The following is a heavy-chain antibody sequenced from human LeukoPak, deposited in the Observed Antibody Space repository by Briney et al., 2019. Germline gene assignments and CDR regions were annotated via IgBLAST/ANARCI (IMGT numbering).Heavy chain of an antibody. J-gene: IGHJ4*02. V-gene: IGHV3-64*01. D-gene: IGHD3-10*01. CDR2: ISSNGGST. CDR3: ARVHRLWRFFFMVRGVSLGFDY. CDR1: GFTFSSYA. Sequence: GGSLRLSCAASGFTFSSYAMHWVRQAPGKELEYVSAISSNGGSTYYANSVKGRFTISRDNSKNTLYLQMGSLRAEDMAVYYCARVHRLWRFFFMVRGVSLGFDYWGQGTLVTVSS.